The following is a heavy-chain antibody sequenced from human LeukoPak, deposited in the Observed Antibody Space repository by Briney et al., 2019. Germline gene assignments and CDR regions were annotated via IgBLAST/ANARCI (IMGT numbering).Heavy chain of an antibody. D-gene: IGHD6-13*01. Sequence: PSETLSLTCTVSGGSISSSSYYWGSIRQPPGKGLERIGSIYYSGSTYYNPSLKSRVTISLDTSKNQFSLKLSSVTAADTAVYYCARISVGAAGNNWFDPWGQGTLVTVSS. CDR3: ARISVGAAGNNWFDP. CDR1: GGSISSSSYY. V-gene: IGHV4-39*01. CDR2: IYYSGST. J-gene: IGHJ5*02.